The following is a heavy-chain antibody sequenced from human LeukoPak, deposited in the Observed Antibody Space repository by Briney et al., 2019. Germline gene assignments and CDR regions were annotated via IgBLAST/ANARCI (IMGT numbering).Heavy chain of an antibody. CDR3: ATLSAPKGAFDI. V-gene: IGHV4-30-2*02. Sequence: SETLSLTCAVSGGSISSGGYSWSWIRQPPGKGLEWIGYIYHSGSTYYNPSLKSRVTISVDTSKNQFSLKLSSVTAADTAVYYCATLSAPKGAFDIWGQGTMVTVSS. J-gene: IGHJ3*02. CDR1: GGSISSGGYS. CDR2: IYHSGST.